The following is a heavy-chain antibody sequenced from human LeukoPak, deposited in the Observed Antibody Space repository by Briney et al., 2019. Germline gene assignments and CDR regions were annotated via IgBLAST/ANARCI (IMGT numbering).Heavy chain of an antibody. J-gene: IGHJ4*02. V-gene: IGHV4-39*01. CDR3: AAYYYDSRGYFD. CDR1: GGSISSTGYY. D-gene: IGHD3-22*01. Sequence: SETLSLTCTVSGGSISSTGYYGGWSRQPPGKGLEWIGTISYSGSTYYHPSLKSRATVSADPSKTQFSLKLTTVTAADTAVYYCAAYYYDSRGYFDWGQGTLVTVSS. CDR2: ISYSGST.